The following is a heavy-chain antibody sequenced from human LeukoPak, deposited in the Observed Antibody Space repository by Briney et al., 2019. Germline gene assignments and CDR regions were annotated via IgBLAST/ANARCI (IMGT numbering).Heavy chain of an antibody. D-gene: IGHD6-13*01. CDR1: GNTFTGYY. J-gene: IGHJ5*02. CDR3: ARIRAAGANWFDP. Sequence: ASVKVSCKASGNTFTGYYMHWVRQAPGQGLEWMGWINPNNGDTNYAHKFQGRVTMPRDTSISTAYMELSRLRSDDTAVYYCARIRAAGANWFDPWGQGTLVIVSS. V-gene: IGHV1-2*07. CDR2: INPNNGDT.